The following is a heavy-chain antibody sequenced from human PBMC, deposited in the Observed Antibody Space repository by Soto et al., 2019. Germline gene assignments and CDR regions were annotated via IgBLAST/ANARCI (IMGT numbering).Heavy chain of an antibody. J-gene: IGHJ6*02. V-gene: IGHV3-21*01. CDR1: GFTFSSYS. CDR3: ASESDLHTQGGDGMDV. CDR2: ISSSSSYI. Sequence: EVQLVESGGGLVKPGGSLRLSCAASGFTFSSYSMDWVRQAPGKGLEWVSSISSSSSYIYYADSVKGRFTISRDNAKNSLYLQMNSLRAEDTAVYYCASESDLHTQGGDGMDVWGQGTTVTVSS. D-gene: IGHD3-16*01.